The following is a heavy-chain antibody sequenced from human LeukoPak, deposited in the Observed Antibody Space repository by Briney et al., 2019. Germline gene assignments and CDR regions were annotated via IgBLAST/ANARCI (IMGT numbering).Heavy chain of an antibody. CDR2: IYYSGST. J-gene: IGHJ6*03. CDR3: ARIPVPTVTTIYYYMDV. D-gene: IGHD4-11*01. Sequence: PSETLSLTCTVSGGPLRSYYWSWIRQSPPKGLEWIGYIYYSGSTNYNPSLKSRVTISVDTSKNQFSLKLNSVTAADTAVYYWARIPVPTVTTIYYYMDVWGKGTTVTVSS. V-gene: IGHV4-59*01. CDR1: GGPLRSYY.